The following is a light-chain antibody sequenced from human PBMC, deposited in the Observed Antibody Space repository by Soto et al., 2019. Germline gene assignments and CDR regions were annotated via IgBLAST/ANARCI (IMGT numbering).Light chain of an antibody. Sequence: SSELTQPPSVSVSPGQTASITCSGAKLGDKYACWYQQKPGQSPVLVIYQDSKRPSGIPERFSGSNSGNTATLTISGTQAMDEADYYCQAWDSSTGVVFGGGTKLTVL. J-gene: IGLJ2*01. CDR2: QDS. CDR1: KLGDKY. CDR3: QAWDSSTGVV. V-gene: IGLV3-1*01.